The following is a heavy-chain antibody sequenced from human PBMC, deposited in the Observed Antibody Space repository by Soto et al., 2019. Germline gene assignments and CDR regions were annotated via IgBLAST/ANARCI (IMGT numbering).Heavy chain of an antibody. CDR1: GFTFSGYS. J-gene: IGHJ4*02. Sequence: HPGGSLRLSCAASGFTFSGYSVNWVRQAPGKGLEWVSYISSGSKTIYYADSVKGRFTVSRDNAKNSQYLQMNSLRDEDTAVYYCAREDILGVRSFDYWGQGTVVTVSS. CDR3: AREDILGVRSFDY. CDR2: ISSGSKTI. V-gene: IGHV3-48*02. D-gene: IGHD3-9*01.